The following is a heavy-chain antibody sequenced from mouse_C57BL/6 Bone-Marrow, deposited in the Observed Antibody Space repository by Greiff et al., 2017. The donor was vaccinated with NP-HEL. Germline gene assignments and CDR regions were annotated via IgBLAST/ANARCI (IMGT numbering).Heavy chain of an antibody. CDR1: GFTFSSYG. CDR3: ASYSNYLY. D-gene: IGHD2-5*01. J-gene: IGHJ3*01. V-gene: IGHV5-6*01. CDR2: ISSGGSYT. Sequence: EVQVVESGGDLVKPGGSLKLSCAASGFTFSSYGMSWVRQTPDKRLEWVATISSGGSYTYYPDSVKGRFTISRDNAKNTLYLQMSSLKSEDTAMYYCASYSNYLYWGQGTLVTVSA.